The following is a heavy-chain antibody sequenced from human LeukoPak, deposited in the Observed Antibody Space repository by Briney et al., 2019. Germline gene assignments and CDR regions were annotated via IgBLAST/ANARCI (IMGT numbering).Heavy chain of an antibody. Sequence: ASVKVSCKASGYTFTGYYMHWVRQAPGQGLEWMGWINPNSGGTNYAQKFQGRVTMTRDTSISTAYTELSRLRSDDTAVYYCARYSYGFGTFDYWGQGTLVTVSS. J-gene: IGHJ4*02. CDR3: ARYSYGFGTFDY. CDR1: GYTFTGYY. D-gene: IGHD5-18*01. V-gene: IGHV1-2*02. CDR2: INPNSGGT.